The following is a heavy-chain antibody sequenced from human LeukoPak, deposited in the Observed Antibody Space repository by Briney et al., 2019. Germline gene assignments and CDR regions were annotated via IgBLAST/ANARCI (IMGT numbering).Heavy chain of an antibody. CDR1: GYTFTSYY. Sequence: GASVKVSCKASGYTFTSYYMHWVRQAPGQGLEWMGIINPSGGSTSYAQKFQGRVTMTRDTSTSTVYMELSSLRSEDTAVYYCARVHGATIFGVVIADYDYDYWGQGTLVTVSS. CDR2: INPSGGST. J-gene: IGHJ4*02. V-gene: IGHV1-46*01. D-gene: IGHD3-3*01. CDR3: ARVHGATIFGVVIADYDYDY.